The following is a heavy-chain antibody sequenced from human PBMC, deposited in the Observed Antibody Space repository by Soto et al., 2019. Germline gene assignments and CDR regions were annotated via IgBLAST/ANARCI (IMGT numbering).Heavy chain of an antibody. J-gene: IGHJ5*02. CDR1: GGTFSSYA. CDR2: IIPIFGTA. CDR3: ASWSVARGVWFDP. Sequence: QVQLVQSGAELKQPGSSVKVSCKASGGTFSSYAISWVRQAPGQGLEWMGGIIPIFGTANYAQKFQGRVTITADESTSTGYMELSSLRSEETAVYYCASWSVARGVWFDPWGQGTLVTVSS. V-gene: IGHV1-69*01. D-gene: IGHD2-8*02.